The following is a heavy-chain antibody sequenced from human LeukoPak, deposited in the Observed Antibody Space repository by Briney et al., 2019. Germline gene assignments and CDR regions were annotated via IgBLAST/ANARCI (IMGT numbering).Heavy chain of an antibody. D-gene: IGHD3/OR15-3a*01. V-gene: IGHV3-53*01. J-gene: IGHJ4*02. CDR1: GFSFSSYA. CDR3: ARDSHDFQTD. CDR2: IYSGGST. Sequence: GGSLRLSCAASGFSFSSYAMSWVRQAPGKGLEWVSVIYSGGSTYYADSVKGRFTISRDNSKNTLYLQMNSLRAEDTAVYYCARDSHDFQTDWGQGTLVTVSS.